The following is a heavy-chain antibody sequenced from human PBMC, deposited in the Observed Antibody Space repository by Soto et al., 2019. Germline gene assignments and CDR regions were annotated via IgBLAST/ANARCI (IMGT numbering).Heavy chain of an antibody. D-gene: IGHD6-6*01. CDR1: GFTFSGYA. V-gene: IGHV3-23*01. J-gene: IGHJ4*02. Sequence: PGGSLRLSCAASGFTFSGYAMSWVRQAPGEGLEWLSAISGSGGSTYYADSVTGRFTISRDNSKNTLYLQMNSLRAEDTAVYYCAKAALIPEGIAAREGFDYWGQGTLVTVSS. CDR2: ISGSGGST. CDR3: AKAALIPEGIAAREGFDY.